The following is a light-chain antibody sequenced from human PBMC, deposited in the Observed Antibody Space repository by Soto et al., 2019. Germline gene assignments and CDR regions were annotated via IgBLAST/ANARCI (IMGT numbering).Light chain of an antibody. J-gene: IGLJ1*01. V-gene: IGLV2-8*01. Sequence: QSVLTQPPSASGSPGQSVTISCTGTSSDVGGYKSVSWYQQHPGKAPKLIIYEVTQRPSGVPDRFSGSKSGNTASLTVSGLQAEDDADYYCSSYAGSNMGVFGTGTKVTVL. CDR2: EVT. CDR3: SSYAGSNMGV. CDR1: SSDVGGYKS.